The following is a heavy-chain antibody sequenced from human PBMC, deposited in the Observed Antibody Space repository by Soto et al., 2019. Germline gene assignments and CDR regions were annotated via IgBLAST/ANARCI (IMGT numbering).Heavy chain of an antibody. D-gene: IGHD5-12*01. CDR2: ISYDGSNK. V-gene: IGHV3-30-3*01. Sequence: QVQLVESGGGVVQPGRSLRLSCAASGFTFSSYAMHWVCQAPGKGLEWVAVISYDGSNKYYADSVKGRFTISRDNSKNTLYLQMNSLRAEDTAVYYCARDGGNGYNPYYFDYWGQGTLVTVSS. CDR1: GFTFSSYA. CDR3: ARDGGNGYNPYYFDY. J-gene: IGHJ4*02.